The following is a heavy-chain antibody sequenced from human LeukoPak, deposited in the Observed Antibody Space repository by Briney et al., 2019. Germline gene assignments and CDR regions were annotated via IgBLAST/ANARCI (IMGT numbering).Heavy chain of an antibody. J-gene: IGHJ4*02. CDR3: AKGSVETGLGKFFDN. CDR2: IRGSDGAT. V-gene: IGHV3-23*01. CDR1: GFTFSSNA. Sequence: GGSLRLSCAASGFTFSSNAMAWVRQAPGKGLEWVSAIRGSDGATYYADSVKGRFTISRDNSKNTLSLQMNSLRAEDTAVYYCAKGSVETGLGKFFDNWGQGTLVTVSS. D-gene: IGHD7-27*01.